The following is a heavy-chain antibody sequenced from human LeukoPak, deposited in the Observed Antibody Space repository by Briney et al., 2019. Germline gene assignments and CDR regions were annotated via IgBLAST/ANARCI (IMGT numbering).Heavy chain of an antibody. CDR3: ATFTPLRAFDF. D-gene: IGHD3-16*01. CDR2: IYSGGST. V-gene: IGHV3-66*01. CDR1: EFTVSSNY. J-gene: IGHJ4*02. Sequence: QPGGSLRLSCAASEFTVSSNYMNWVRQAPGKGLEWVSFIYSGGSTYYADSVRGRFTISRDSSKNTLYLQMNSLRAEDTAVYFCATFTPLRAFDFWGQGALVTVSS.